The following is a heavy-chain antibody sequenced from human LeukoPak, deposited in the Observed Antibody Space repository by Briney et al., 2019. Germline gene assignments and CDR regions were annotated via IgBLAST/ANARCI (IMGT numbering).Heavy chain of an antibody. CDR2: INPNSGGT. J-gene: IGHJ4*02. Sequence: GASVKVSCKASGYTFTGYYIHWVRHAPGQGLEWMGWINPNSGGTNYAQKFQGRVTVTRDTSISTAYMELSRLRSDDTAVYYCARDYFTANDYWGQGTLVTASS. D-gene: IGHD2-21*02. CDR1: GYTFTGYY. CDR3: ARDYFTANDY. V-gene: IGHV1-2*02.